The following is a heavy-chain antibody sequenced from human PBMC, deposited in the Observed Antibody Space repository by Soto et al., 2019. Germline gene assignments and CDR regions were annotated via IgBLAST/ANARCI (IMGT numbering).Heavy chain of an antibody. CDR3: ARTVDDFWSGYQDY. CDR2: ISYDGSNK. V-gene: IGHV3-30-3*01. J-gene: IGHJ4*02. CDR1: GFTFSSYA. D-gene: IGHD3-3*01. Sequence: QVQLVESGGGVVQPGRSLRLSCAASGFTFSSYAMHWVRQAPGKGLEWVAVISYDGSNKYYADSVKGRFTISRDNSKNTLYLQMNSLRAVDTAVYYCARTVDDFWSGYQDYWGQGTLVTVSS.